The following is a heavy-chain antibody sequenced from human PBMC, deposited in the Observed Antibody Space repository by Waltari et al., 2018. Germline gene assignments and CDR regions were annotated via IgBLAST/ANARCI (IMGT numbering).Heavy chain of an antibody. CDR2: INGGGVNT. V-gene: IGHV3-23*01. CDR3: AKHPTVGNFDY. J-gene: IGHJ4*02. D-gene: IGHD4-4*01. CDR1: GFTFSNYA. Sequence: VQLLESGGGLVQPGGSVRLSCAASGFTFSNYAMSWVRQAPGKGLEWVSVINGGGVNTYYADSVKGRLTISRDNSKNTLYLQMNSLRAEDTAVYYCAKHPTVGNFDYWGQGTLVTISP.